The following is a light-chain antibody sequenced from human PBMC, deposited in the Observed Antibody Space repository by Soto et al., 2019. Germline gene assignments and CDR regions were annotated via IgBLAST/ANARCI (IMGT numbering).Light chain of an antibody. V-gene: IGLV2-14*01. J-gene: IGLJ1*01. Sequence: QSALAQPASVSGSRGQSITISCTGTSSDVGRYNYVSWFQQHPGKVPKLIIYDVCNRPSGVSDRFSGSKSGNTASLTISGLQPEDEADYYCSSYTTSNTRQIVFGTGTKVTVL. CDR2: DVC. CDR1: SSDVGRYNY. CDR3: SSYTTSNTRQIV.